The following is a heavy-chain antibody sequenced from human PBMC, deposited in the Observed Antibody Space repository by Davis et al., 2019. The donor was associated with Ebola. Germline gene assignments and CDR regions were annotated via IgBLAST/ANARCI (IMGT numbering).Heavy chain of an antibody. D-gene: IGHD4-11*01. Sequence: AASVKVSCKTSGFTFTENYLHWVRQAPGRGLEWMGWINLKSGATNYAPKFQGWVTMTRDTSITTAYMELTSLKSEDTGMYYCARPKMITDLQSWGQGTLVTVSS. CDR2: INLKSGAT. V-gene: IGHV1-2*04. J-gene: IGHJ4*02. CDR3: ARPKMITDLQS. CDR1: GFTFTENY.